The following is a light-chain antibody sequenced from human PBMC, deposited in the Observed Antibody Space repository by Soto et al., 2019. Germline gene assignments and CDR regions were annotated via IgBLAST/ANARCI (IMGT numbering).Light chain of an antibody. J-gene: IGKJ1*01. CDR2: GAS. V-gene: IGKV3-20*01. CDR3: QQYCSSPRT. Sequence: IGLTQSPGTLSLSPGERATLSCRASQSVSSSYFAWYQQKPGQAPRLLIYGASSKATGIPDRFSGSGSGTDFTLTISSLEPEDFAVYYCQQYCSSPRTFGQGTKVEIK. CDR1: QSVSSSY.